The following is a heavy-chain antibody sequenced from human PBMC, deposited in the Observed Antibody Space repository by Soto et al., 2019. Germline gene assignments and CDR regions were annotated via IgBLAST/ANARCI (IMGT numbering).Heavy chain of an antibody. D-gene: IGHD5-18*01. J-gene: IGHJ4*02. CDR2: ISGSGGST. CDR3: AKVQRIQLWLREFDY. Sequence: EVQLLESGGGLVQPGGSLRLSCAASGFTFSSYAMSWVRQAPGKGLEWVSAISGSGGSTYYADSVKSRFTISRDNSKNTLYLQMNSLRAEDTAVYYCAKVQRIQLWLREFDYWGQGTLVTVSS. CDR1: GFTFSSYA. V-gene: IGHV3-23*01.